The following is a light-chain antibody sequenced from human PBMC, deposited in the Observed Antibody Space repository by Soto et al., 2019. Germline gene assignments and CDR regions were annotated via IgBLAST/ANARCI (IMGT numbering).Light chain of an antibody. Sequence: QSALTQPPSGSGSPGQSVTISCTGTSSDVGRYNRVSWYQQPPGTAPKLMIFEVSNRPSGVPDRFSGSKSGNTASLTISGLQAEDEADYYCSSYTSSTTYVVGTGTKVTVL. V-gene: IGLV2-18*02. J-gene: IGLJ1*01. CDR3: SSYTSSTTYV. CDR2: EVS. CDR1: SSDVGRYNR.